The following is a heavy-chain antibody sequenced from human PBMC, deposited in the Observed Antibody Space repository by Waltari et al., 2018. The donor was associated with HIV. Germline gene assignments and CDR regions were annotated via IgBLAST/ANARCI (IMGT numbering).Heavy chain of an antibody. Sequence: EEQLVQSGAEVKEPGESLKISCKSLGNNFAGYWVGWVRQMPGKGLEWVGVIYPGDSDAVYSPSFQGRVIMSTDSSISTVYLQWSSLRASDTAMYYCARRKGDYRTAFDIWGQGTMVTASS. CDR1: GNNFAGYW. CDR2: IYPGDSDA. D-gene: IGHD4-17*01. CDR3: ARRKGDYRTAFDI. J-gene: IGHJ3*02. V-gene: IGHV5-51*01.